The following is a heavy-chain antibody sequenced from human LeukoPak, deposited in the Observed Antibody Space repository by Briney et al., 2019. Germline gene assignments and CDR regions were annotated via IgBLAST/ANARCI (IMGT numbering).Heavy chain of an antibody. CDR3: ARGGLYDSSGYSPFGY. CDR1: GFTFSSYS. CDR2: ISSSSSYI. J-gene: IGHJ4*02. V-gene: IGHV3-21*01. D-gene: IGHD3-22*01. Sequence: GGSLRLSCAASGFTFSSYSMNWVRQAPGKGREWVSSISSSSSYIYYADSVKGRFTISRDNAKNSLYLQMNSLRAEDTAVYYCARGGLYDSSGYSPFGYWGQGTLVTVSS.